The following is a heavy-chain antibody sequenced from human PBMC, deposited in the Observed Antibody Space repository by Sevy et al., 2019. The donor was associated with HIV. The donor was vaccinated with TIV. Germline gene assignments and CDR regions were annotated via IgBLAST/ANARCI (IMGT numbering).Heavy chain of an antibody. D-gene: IGHD4-4*01. CDR3: ASTTVTTYYYYYMDV. CDR1: GGSISSYY. J-gene: IGHJ6*03. CDR2: IYTSGST. Sequence: SETLSLTCTVSGGSISSYYWSWIRQPAGKGLEWIGRIYTSGSTNYNPSLKSRVTMSVDTSKNQFSLKLSSVNAADTAVYYCASTTVTTYYYYYMDVWGKGTTVTVSS. V-gene: IGHV4-4*07.